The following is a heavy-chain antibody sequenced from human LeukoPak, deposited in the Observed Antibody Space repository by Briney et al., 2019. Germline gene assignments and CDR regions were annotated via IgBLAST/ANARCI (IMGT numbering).Heavy chain of an antibody. CDR2: ISSSSSYI. Sequence: GGSLRLSCAASGFTFSSYSMNWVRQAPGKGLEWVSSISSSSSYIYYADSVKGRFTISRDNAKNSLYLQMNSLRAEDTAVYYCTTDGLSFEAYWGQGTLVTVSS. V-gene: IGHV3-21*01. CDR1: GFTFSSYS. CDR3: TTDGLSFEAY. J-gene: IGHJ4*02. D-gene: IGHD2/OR15-2a*01.